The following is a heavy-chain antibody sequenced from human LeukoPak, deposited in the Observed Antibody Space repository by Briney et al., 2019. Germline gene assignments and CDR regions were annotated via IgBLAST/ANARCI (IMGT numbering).Heavy chain of an antibody. Sequence: ASVKVSCKASGYTFTSYYMHWVRQAPGQGLEWMGIINPSGGSTSYAQKFQGRVTMTRDTSTSTVYMELSSLRSEDTAVYYCARDRYNDSSGYYTRYYFDYWGQGALVTVSS. V-gene: IGHV1-46*01. J-gene: IGHJ4*02. CDR2: INPSGGST. CDR1: GYTFTSYY. D-gene: IGHD3-22*01. CDR3: ARDRYNDSSGYYTRYYFDY.